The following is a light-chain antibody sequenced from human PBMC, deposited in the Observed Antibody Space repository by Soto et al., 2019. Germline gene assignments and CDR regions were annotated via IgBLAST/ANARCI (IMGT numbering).Light chain of an antibody. CDR3: QQYGSSPRT. CDR2: AAS. J-gene: IGKJ2*01. CDR1: QTVSSSY. Sequence: EIVLPQSPGTLSLSPGERATLSCRASQTVSSSYLAWYQQKPGQAPRLLVYAASSRATGIPDRFSGSGSGTDFTLTIRRLEPEDFAVYYCQQYGSSPRTFGQGTKVEIK. V-gene: IGKV3-20*01.